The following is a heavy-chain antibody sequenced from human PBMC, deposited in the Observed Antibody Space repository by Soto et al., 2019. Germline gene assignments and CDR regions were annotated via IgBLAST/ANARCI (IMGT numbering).Heavy chain of an antibody. V-gene: IGHV1-18*01. J-gene: IGHJ5*02. Sequence: ASVKVSCKASGYTFTSYGISWVRQAPGQGLEWMGWISAYNGNTNYAQELQGRVTMTTDTSTSTAYMELRSLRSDDTAVYYCARDPRIVVVVAATPVGWFDPWGQGTLVTVSS. CDR2: ISAYNGNT. D-gene: IGHD2-15*01. CDR3: ARDPRIVVVVAATPVGWFDP. CDR1: GYTFTSYG.